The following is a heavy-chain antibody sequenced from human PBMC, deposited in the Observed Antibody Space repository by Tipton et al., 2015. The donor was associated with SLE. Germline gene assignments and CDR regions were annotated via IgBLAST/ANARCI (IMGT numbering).Heavy chain of an antibody. Sequence: TLSLTCHVAGGPIRNSPYYWAGIRQTRGKRLEWIGSVFDSGYTAHNPSLEGRVSLSVDTSNNEFSLKLSSVTAADTAVYFCARQDLGRAATLTFDIWGLGTLVTVSS. D-gene: IGHD6-25*01. J-gene: IGHJ4*02. V-gene: IGHV4-39*01. CDR1: GGPIRNSPYY. CDR3: ARQDLGRAATLTFDI. CDR2: VFDSGYT.